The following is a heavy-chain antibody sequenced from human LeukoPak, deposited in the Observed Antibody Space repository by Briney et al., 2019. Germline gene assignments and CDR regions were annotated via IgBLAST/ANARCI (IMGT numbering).Heavy chain of an antibody. CDR3: ARHLSGISSCPNY. CDR1: GYSFTSYW. J-gene: IGHJ4*02. CDR2: IYPGNSDI. D-gene: IGHD3-3*02. Sequence: GESLKISCKGSGYSFTSYWIGWVRQMPGKGLEWMGVIYPGNSDITYSPSFQGQVTISADKPVSTAYLHWSSLKASDTAIYYCARHLSGISSCPNYWGQGTLVTVSS. V-gene: IGHV5-51*01.